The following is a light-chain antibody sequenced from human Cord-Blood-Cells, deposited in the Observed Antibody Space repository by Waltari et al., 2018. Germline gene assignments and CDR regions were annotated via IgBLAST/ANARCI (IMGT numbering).Light chain of an antibody. Sequence: QSALPQPASVSGSPRQSITIPCTGTSSDVGSYNLVSWYQQHPGKAPKLMIYEGSKRPSGVSNRVAGCKSGNTASLTISGLQAEDEADYYCCSYAGSSTFWVFGGGTKLTVL. CDR3: CSYAGSSTFWV. J-gene: IGLJ3*02. CDR2: EGS. CDR1: SSDVGSYNL. V-gene: IGLV2-23*01.